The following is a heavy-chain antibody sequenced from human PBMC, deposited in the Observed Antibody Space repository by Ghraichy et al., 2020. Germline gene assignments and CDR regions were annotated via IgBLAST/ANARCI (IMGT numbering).Heavy chain of an antibody. D-gene: IGHD2-15*01. Sequence: GGSLRLSCVDSGFTFSGYWMSWVRQAPGKGLEWVANIKQDGSEKYYVDSVKGRFTISRDNAKNSLYLQMNSLRAEDTAVYYCARVARYCSGGGCNHYGLDVWGQGTTVTVSS. CDR2: IKQDGSEK. J-gene: IGHJ6*02. V-gene: IGHV3-7*01. CDR3: ARVARYCSGGGCNHYGLDV. CDR1: GFTFSGYW.